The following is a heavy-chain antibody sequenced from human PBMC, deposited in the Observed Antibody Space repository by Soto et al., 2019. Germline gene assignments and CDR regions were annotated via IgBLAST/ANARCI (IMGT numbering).Heavy chain of an antibody. D-gene: IGHD6-13*01. CDR1: GYTFTSYG. Sequence: ASVKVSCKASGYTFTSYGISWVRQAPGQGLEWMGWISAYNGNTNYAQKLQGRVTMTTDTSTSTAYMELRSLRSDDTAVYYCATQARGQQLATDWGRGTLVTVSS. CDR2: ISAYNGNT. J-gene: IGHJ4*02. CDR3: ATQARGQQLATD. V-gene: IGHV1-18*01.